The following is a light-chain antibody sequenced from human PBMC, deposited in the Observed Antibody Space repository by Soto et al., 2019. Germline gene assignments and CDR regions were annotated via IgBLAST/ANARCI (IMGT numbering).Light chain of an antibody. CDR2: DVS. CDR3: QQYNNWPFS. Sequence: EIVMTQSPATLSVSPGVRATLSCRAGQGVTTNFACYQQKSGQSPRLLIYDVSIRATGVPARFSGTGSETDFTRTISGLQSEDSAIYFCQQYNNWPFSFGQGTRLEIK. V-gene: IGKV3-15*01. CDR1: QGVTTN. J-gene: IGKJ5*01.